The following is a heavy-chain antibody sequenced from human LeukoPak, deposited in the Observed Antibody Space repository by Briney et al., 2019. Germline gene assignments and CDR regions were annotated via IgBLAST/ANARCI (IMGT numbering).Heavy chain of an antibody. J-gene: IGHJ3*02. V-gene: IGHV4-39*01. D-gene: IGHD3-16*01. CDR2: IYYSGST. CDR3: ASTLRGGNYDYVWGSPYDAFDI. Sequence: SETLSLTCTVSGGSISSSSYYWGWIRQPPGKGLEWLGRIYYSGSTYYNPSLKSHVTIFGETSKNQFSLKLSAVTAADTAVYYCASTLRGGNYDYVWGSPYDAFDIWGQGTMVTVSS. CDR1: GGSISSSSYY.